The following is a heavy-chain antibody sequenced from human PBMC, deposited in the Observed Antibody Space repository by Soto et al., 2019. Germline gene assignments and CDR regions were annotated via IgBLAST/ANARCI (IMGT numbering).Heavy chain of an antibody. D-gene: IGHD3-10*01. CDR1: GFTFRNYA. CDR2: INATDGGR. Sequence: EEQLLESGGDLVQPGGSLRLSCVASGFTFRNYAMSWVRQAPGKGLEWVSSINATDGGRNYADSVRGRFTISRDNSKNTLYLQISSLKGEDSAVYFCARGSRDSYAGRRSFDLWGRGTRVTVSS. CDR3: ARGSRDSYAGRRSFDL. V-gene: IGHV3-23*01. J-gene: IGHJ4*02.